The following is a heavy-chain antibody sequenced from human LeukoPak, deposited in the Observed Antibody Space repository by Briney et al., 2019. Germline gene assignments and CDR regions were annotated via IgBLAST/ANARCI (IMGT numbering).Heavy chain of an antibody. J-gene: IGHJ4*02. CDR1: GGSISSYY. CDR2: IYYSGST. D-gene: IGHD3-16*02. V-gene: IGHV4-59*01. CDR3: ARGYDYVWGSYPFDY. Sequence: PSETLSLTCAVYGGSISSYYWSWIRQPPGKGLEWIGYIYYSGSTNYNPSLKSRVTISVDTSKNQFSLRLSSVTAADTAVYYCARGYDYVWGSYPFDYWGQGTLVTVSS.